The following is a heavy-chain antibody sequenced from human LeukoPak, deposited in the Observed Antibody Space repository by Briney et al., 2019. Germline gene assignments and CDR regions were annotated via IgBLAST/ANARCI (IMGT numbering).Heavy chain of an antibody. V-gene: IGHV4-39*07. Sequence: SETLSLTCTVSGGSISSGSYYWSWIRQPPGKGLEWIGSIYHSGSTYYNPSLKSRVTISVDTSKNQFSLKLSSVTAADTAVYYCAREDLYYGSGSPCDYWGQGTLVTVSS. CDR2: IYHSGST. CDR3: AREDLYYGSGSPCDY. D-gene: IGHD3-10*01. J-gene: IGHJ4*02. CDR1: GGSISSGSYY.